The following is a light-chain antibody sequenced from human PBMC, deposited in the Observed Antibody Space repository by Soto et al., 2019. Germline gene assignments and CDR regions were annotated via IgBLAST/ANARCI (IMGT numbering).Light chain of an antibody. J-gene: IGKJ1*01. CDR2: KAS. CDR3: QQYYRNLWT. V-gene: IGKV1-5*03. Sequence: DIQMTQSPSTLSASVGARFTITCRASQSIVSWLAWYQQKQGKAPKXXIYKASSLQSGVPSRFSGSISGTEGTITISSLKNDDGATYYCQQYYRNLWTFGQGTKVDIK. CDR1: QSIVSW.